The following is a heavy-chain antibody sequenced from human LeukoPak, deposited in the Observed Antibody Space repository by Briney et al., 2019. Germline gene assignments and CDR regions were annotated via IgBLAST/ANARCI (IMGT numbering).Heavy chain of an antibody. D-gene: IGHD3-10*01. CDR3: ARDFGGRRYFDH. CDR1: GFTFSSHE. Sequence: GGSLRLSCAASGFTFSSHEMNWVRQAPGKGLEWVSYISGSGTTIYYADSVKGRFTISRDNAKNSLYLQMNSLRAEVTAVYYCARDFGGRRYFDHWGQGTLVTVSS. J-gene: IGHJ4*02. CDR2: ISGSGTTI. V-gene: IGHV3-48*03.